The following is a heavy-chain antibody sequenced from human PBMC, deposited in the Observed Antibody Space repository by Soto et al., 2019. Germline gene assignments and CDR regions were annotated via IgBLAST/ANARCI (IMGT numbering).Heavy chain of an antibody. CDR2: ISGSGDST. D-gene: IGHD6-13*01. CDR3: ARRSSSWYFDY. CDR1: GFTFSNYA. Sequence: EVQLLESGGGLVQPGGSLRLSCAASGFTFSNYAMNWVRQAPGKGLEWVSAISGSGDSTYYADSVKGRFTISRDNSKNPLYLQMNSLRAEDTAVYYCARRSSSWYFDYWGQGTLVTVSS. V-gene: IGHV3-23*01. J-gene: IGHJ4*02.